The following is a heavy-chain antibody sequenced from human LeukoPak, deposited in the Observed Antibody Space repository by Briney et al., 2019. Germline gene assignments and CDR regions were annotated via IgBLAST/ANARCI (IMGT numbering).Heavy chain of an antibody. V-gene: IGHV1-18*01. Sequence: VASVKVSCKASGYTFTSYGISWVRQAPGQGLEWMGWISAYNGNTNYAQKLQGRVTMTTDTSTSTAYMELRSLRSEDTAVYYCARGLALGYCSGGSCYGWFDPWGQGTLVTVSS. J-gene: IGHJ5*02. CDR1: GYTFTSYG. CDR3: ARGLALGYCSGGSCYGWFDP. CDR2: ISAYNGNT. D-gene: IGHD2-15*01.